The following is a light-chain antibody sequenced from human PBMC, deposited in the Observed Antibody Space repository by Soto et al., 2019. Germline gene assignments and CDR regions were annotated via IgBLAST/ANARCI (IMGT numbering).Light chain of an antibody. CDR3: SSYAGSSTYV. CDR1: SSYVGGYNY. CDR2: EVS. J-gene: IGLJ1*01. V-gene: IGLV2-8*01. Sequence: QSVLTQPPSASGSPGQSVTISCTGTSSYVGGYNYVSWYQQHPGKAPKLMIYEVSKRPSGVPDRFSGSKSGNTASLTVSGLQAEDEADYYCSSYAGSSTYVFGTGTKDTVL.